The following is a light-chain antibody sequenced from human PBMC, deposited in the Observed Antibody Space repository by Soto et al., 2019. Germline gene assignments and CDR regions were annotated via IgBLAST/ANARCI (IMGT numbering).Light chain of an antibody. Sequence: QSVLTQPASVSGSPGQSIAISCTGTSSDVGGYDYVSWYQQQPDKAPKLMIYEVTKRPSGVSNRFSGSKSGNTASLTISGLQSEDEADYYCSSHTSGSTRVFVIGTKVTVL. CDR1: SSDVGGYDY. CDR3: SSHTSGSTRV. CDR2: EVT. J-gene: IGLJ1*01. V-gene: IGLV2-14*01.